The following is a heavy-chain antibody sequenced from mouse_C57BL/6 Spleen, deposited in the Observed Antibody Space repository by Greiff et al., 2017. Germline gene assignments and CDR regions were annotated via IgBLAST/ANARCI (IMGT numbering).Heavy chain of an antibody. CDR3: ARDYGSSLYYAMDY. CDR1: GYAFSSYW. V-gene: IGHV1-80*01. CDR2: IYPGDGDT. D-gene: IGHD1-1*01. Sequence: VQLQESGAELVKPGASVKISCKASGYAFSSYWMNWVKQRPGKGLEWIGQIYPGDGDTNYNGKFKGKATLTADKSSSTAYMQLSSLTSEDSAVYFCARDYGSSLYYAMDYWGQGTSVTVSS. J-gene: IGHJ4*01.